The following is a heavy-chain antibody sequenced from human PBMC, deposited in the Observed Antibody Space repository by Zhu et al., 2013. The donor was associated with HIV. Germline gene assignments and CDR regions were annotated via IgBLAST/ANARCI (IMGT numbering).Heavy chain of an antibody. D-gene: IGHD6-6*01. J-gene: IGHJ3*02. Sequence: QVQLVQSGAEVKMPGASVKVSCKASGYTFTGYYMHWVRQAPGQGLEWMGWINPNSGGTNYAQKFQGRVTMTRDTSISTAYMELSRLRSDDTAVYYCARDASIAARREGFDIWGQGTMVTVSS. V-gene: IGHV1-2*02. CDR2: INPNSGGT. CDR1: GYTFTGYY. CDR3: ARDASIAARREGFDI.